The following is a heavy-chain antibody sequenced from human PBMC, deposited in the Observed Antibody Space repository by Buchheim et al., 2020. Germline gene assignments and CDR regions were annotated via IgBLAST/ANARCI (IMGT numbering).Heavy chain of an antibody. CDR1: GFTFSSYE. CDR3: ASSYSGIRPTKPGPDY. D-gene: IGHD1-26*01. CDR2: ISSSSSTI. J-gene: IGHJ4*02. Sequence: EVQLVESGGGLVQPGGSVRLSCAASGFTFSSYEMNWVRQAPGKGLEWVSYISSSSSTIYYADSVKGRFTISRDNAKNSLYLQMNSLRDEDTAVYYCASSYSGIRPTKPGPDYWGQGTL. V-gene: IGHV3-48*03.